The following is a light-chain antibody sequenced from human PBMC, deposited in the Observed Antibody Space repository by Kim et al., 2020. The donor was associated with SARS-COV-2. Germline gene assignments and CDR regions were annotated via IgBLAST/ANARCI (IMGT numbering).Light chain of an antibody. Sequence: EIVLTQSPGTLSLSPGERAILSCRASQSVTSNYLGWYQQKPGQAPRLLIYATSSRATGIPDRFSGSGSGTDFTLTISRLEPEDFAVYYCQQYVRYPLTFGGGTKVDIK. J-gene: IGKJ4*01. CDR3: QQYVRYPLT. CDR1: QSVTSNY. CDR2: ATS. V-gene: IGKV3-20*01.